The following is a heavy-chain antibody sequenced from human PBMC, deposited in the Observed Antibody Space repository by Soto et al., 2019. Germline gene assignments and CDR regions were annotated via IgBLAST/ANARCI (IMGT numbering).Heavy chain of an antibody. Sequence: TSETLSLTCTVSGGSISSYYWSWIRQPPGKGLEWIGYIYYSGSTNYNPSLKSRVTISVDTSKNQFSLKLSSVTAADTAVYYCAGTNIVVVPAAWYFDLWGRGTLVTVSS. D-gene: IGHD2-2*01. CDR2: IYYSGST. CDR3: AGTNIVVVPAAWYFDL. J-gene: IGHJ2*01. CDR1: GGSISSYY. V-gene: IGHV4-59*08.